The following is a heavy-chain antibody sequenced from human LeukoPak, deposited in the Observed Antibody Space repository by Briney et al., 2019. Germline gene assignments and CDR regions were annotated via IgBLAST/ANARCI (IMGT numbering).Heavy chain of an antibody. CDR2: INHSGST. Sequence: SETLSLTCAVYGGSFSGYYWSWIRQPPGKGLEWIGEINHSGSTNYNPSFKSRVTISVDTSKNQFSLKLSSVTAADTAVYYCARGGPGASWATYYYYYMDVWGKGTTVTVSS. D-gene: IGHD1-26*01. CDR1: GGSFSGYY. CDR3: ARGGPGASWATYYYYYMDV. J-gene: IGHJ6*03. V-gene: IGHV4-34*01.